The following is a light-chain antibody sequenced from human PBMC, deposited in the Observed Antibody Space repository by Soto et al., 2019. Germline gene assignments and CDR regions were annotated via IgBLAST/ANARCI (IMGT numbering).Light chain of an antibody. V-gene: IGKV3-15*01. J-gene: IGKJ1*01. CDR2: DAS. Sequence: EIVMTQSPATLSVSPGERATLSCRASQSVSSNLAWYQQKVGQAPRLLIYDASTRATGVPARFSGSGSGTKFTLTISSLQSEDFAVYYCQQYSNWPETFGQGTKVDIK. CDR1: QSVSSN. CDR3: QQYSNWPET.